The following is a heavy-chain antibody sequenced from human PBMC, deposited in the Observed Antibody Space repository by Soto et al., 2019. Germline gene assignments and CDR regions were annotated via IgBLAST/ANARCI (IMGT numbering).Heavy chain of an antibody. V-gene: IGHV5-51*01. Sequence: EVQLVQSGAEVKKPGESLKISCKGSGYSFTTHWIAWVRQMPGKGLEWMGIIYPSDSDTRYSPSFQGQVRISADKSISTAYLQWSSLKASDTAMYFCARHRGATGWQPFDYWGQGTLVTVSS. CDR3: ARHRGATGWQPFDY. J-gene: IGHJ4*02. CDR2: IYPSDSDT. CDR1: GYSFTTHW. D-gene: IGHD6-19*01.